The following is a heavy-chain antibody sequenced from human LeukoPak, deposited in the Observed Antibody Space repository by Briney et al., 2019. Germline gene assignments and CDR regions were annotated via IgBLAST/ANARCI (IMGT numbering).Heavy chain of an antibody. J-gene: IGHJ6*03. CDR2: IYTSGST. D-gene: IGHD6-13*01. CDR1: GGSISSGSYY. CDR3: ARTRAAAGLYYYYYMDV. Sequence: SETLSLTCTVSGGSISSGSYYWSWIRQPAGKGLECIGRIYTSGSTNYNPSLKSRVTISVDTSKNQFSLKLSSVTAADTAVYYCARTRAAAGLYYYYYMDVWGRGTTVTVSS. V-gene: IGHV4-61*02.